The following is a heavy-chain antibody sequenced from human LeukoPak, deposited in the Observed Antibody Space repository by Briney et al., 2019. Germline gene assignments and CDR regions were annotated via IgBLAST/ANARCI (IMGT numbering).Heavy chain of an antibody. J-gene: IGHJ6*03. CDR1: GFTFSSYS. Sequence: PGGSLRLSCAASGFTFSSYSMNWVRQAPGKGLEWVSSISSSSSYIYYADSVKGRFTISRDNAKNSLYLQMNSLRAEDTAVYYCARGELLRLYSYYMDVWGKGTTVTVSS. CDR3: ARGELLRLYSYYMDV. CDR2: ISSSSSYI. D-gene: IGHD1-26*01. V-gene: IGHV3-21*01.